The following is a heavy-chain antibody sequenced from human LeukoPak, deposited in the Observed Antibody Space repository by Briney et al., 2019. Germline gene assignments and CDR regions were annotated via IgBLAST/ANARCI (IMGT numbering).Heavy chain of an antibody. J-gene: IGHJ4*02. CDR1: SGSFSGYY. Sequence: SETLSLTCAVYSGSFSGYYWTWIRQPAGKGLEWIGEINHSGSTNYKSSLKSRVTISVDTSKNQFALKLSSVIAADTAVYYCARGPPIEPDVLAGYYYFDSWGQGTLVTVSS. D-gene: IGHD3-9*01. CDR3: ARGPPIEPDVLAGYYYFDS. CDR2: INHSGST. V-gene: IGHV4-34*01.